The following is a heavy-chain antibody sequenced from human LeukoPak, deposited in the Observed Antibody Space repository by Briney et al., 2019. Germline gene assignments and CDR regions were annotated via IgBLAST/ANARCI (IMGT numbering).Heavy chain of an antibody. V-gene: IGHV4-59*12. CDR1: GDSISSYY. CDR2: IYYIGST. Sequence: SETLSLTCTVSGDSISSYYWSWIRQPPGKGLEWIGSIYYIGSTNYNPSLKSRVTISVDTSKNQFSLKLSSVTAADTAVYYCARENGVCYTAVCNYYYYYMDVWGKGTTVTVSS. D-gene: IGHD2-8*01. J-gene: IGHJ6*03. CDR3: ARENGVCYTAVCNYYYYYMDV.